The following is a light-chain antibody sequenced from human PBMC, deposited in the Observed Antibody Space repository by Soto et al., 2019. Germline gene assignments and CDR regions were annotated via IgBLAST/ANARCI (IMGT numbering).Light chain of an antibody. Sequence: DIQMTQSPSSLSTSVGDRVTITCRASQSISISLTWYRQKPGKAHRLLIYGASSLQSGVPSRFGGSGSGTDFTLTISSLQPEDFATYYCQQSYTTPYTFGQGTKVEIK. V-gene: IGKV1-39*01. CDR2: GAS. CDR1: QSISIS. CDR3: QQSYTTPYT. J-gene: IGKJ2*01.